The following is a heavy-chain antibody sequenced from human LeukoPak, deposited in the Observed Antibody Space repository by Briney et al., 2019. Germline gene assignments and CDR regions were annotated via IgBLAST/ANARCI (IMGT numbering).Heavy chain of an antibody. D-gene: IGHD4-17*01. CDR1: GLTFSSYA. CDR2: IRYDGTKK. Sequence: GGSLRLSCAASGLTFSSYAMHWVRQAPGKGLDWVAFIRYDGTKKYCADSVKGRFTVSRDNSKNTLYLQMNSLRAEDTAVYYCAKEMNDYADYFYMDVWGKGTTVTVSS. V-gene: IGHV3-30*02. CDR3: AKEMNDYADYFYMDV. J-gene: IGHJ6*04.